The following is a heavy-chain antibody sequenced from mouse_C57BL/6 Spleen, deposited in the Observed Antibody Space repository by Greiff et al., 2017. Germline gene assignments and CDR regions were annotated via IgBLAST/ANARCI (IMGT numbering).Heavy chain of an antibody. CDR3: ARNKGSYYDMDY. D-gene: IGHD1-1*02. Sequence: QVQLKESGPGLVAPSQTLSITCTASGFPLTGYSITWVRQPPGKGLEWLGVIWPGGGTNYNSALKSRLSSSKDNSKSKVFLKMNSLQTDDTARYYCARNKGSYYDMDYWGQGTSVTVSS. CDR2: IWPGGGT. CDR1: GFPLTGYS. J-gene: IGHJ4*01. V-gene: IGHV2-9-1*01.